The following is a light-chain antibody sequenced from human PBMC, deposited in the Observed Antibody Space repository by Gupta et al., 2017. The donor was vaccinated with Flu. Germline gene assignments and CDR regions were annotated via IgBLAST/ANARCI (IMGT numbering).Light chain of an antibody. V-gene: IGLV2-14*01. CDR3: CSSTNSNTDL. J-gene: IGLJ1*01. CDR1: NSDIGAYNF. CDR2: EVS. Sequence: QSALNQPASISGSPGQSITISCTGTNSDIGAYNFVPWYRQHPGTAPKLLIYEVSQRPSGVSDRFSASKSGKTASMTTSGLQSEDEGDYYCCSSTNSNTDLFGPGTKVTVL.